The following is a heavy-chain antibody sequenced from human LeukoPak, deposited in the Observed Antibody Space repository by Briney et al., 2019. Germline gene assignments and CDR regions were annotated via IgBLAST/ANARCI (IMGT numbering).Heavy chain of an antibody. D-gene: IGHD2-15*01. J-gene: IGHJ4*02. Sequence: PGGSLRLSCLTSGFTFSTNAMSWVRQAPGKGLEWVSAISGSGGSTYYADSVKGRFTISRDNSKNTLYLQMNSLRAEDTAVYYCAKSVVVVAATVRFDYWGQGTLVTVSS. CDR2: ISGSGGST. CDR3: AKSVVVVAATVRFDY. V-gene: IGHV3-23*01. CDR1: GFTFSTNA.